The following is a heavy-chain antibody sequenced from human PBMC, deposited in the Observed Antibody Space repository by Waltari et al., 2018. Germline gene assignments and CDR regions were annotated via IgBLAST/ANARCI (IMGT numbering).Heavy chain of an antibody. CDR1: GFTFSSYG. CDR3: ARDREDQLLRPYYMDV. CDR2: RWYEGSNK. Sequence: QVQLVESGGGVVQPGRSLRLSCAASGFTFSSYGLHWVRQAPGKGLGWVVVRWYEGSNKYYADSVKGRFTISRENSKNTLYLQMNSLRAEDTAVYYCARDREDQLLRPYYMDVWGKGTTVTVSS. J-gene: IGHJ6*03. V-gene: IGHV3-33*01. D-gene: IGHD2-2*01.